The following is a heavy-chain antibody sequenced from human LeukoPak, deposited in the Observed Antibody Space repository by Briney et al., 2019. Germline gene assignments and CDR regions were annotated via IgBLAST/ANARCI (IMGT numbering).Heavy chain of an antibody. CDR3: ARGGFTSSWYWVY. J-gene: IGHJ4*02. CDR1: GFTLTSWW. Sequence: GGSLRLSCAASGFTLTSWWMTWVRQLPGKGLEWVSNIKPDGGDKYYVDSVKGRFTISRDNAKNSLYLQMNSLRAEDTAVYYCARGGFTSSWYWVYWGQGTLVTVSS. CDR2: IKPDGGDK. V-gene: IGHV3-7*01. D-gene: IGHD6-13*01.